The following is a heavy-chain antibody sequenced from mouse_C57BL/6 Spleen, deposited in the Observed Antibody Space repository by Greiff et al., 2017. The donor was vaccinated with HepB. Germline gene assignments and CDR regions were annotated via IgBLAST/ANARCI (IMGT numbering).Heavy chain of an antibody. CDR1: GYTFTSYW. D-gene: IGHD2-4*01. CDR3: ARRGYYDYDGLAY. J-gene: IGHJ3*01. CDR2: IDPSDSYT. Sequence: QLQQPGAELVMPGASVKLSCKASGYTFTSYWMHWVKQRPGQGLEWIGEIDPSDSYTNYNQKFKGKSTLTVDKSSSTAYMQLSSLTSEDSAVYYCARRGYYDYDGLAYWGQGTLVTVSA. V-gene: IGHV1-69*01.